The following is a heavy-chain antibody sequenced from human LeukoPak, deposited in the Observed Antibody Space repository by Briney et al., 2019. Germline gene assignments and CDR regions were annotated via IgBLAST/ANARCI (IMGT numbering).Heavy chain of an antibody. D-gene: IGHD4-17*01. CDR1: GFTFSHYW. Sequence: TGGSLRLSCVVSGFTFSHYWMNWVRQAPGKGLEYVAYINPDGSEKNCVDSVKGRFSISRDNAQSTLFLQMNSLRAEDTALYYCARHGDFCFDNWGQGTPVTVS. CDR2: INPDGSEK. V-gene: IGHV3-7*03. CDR3: ARHGDFCFDN. J-gene: IGHJ4*02.